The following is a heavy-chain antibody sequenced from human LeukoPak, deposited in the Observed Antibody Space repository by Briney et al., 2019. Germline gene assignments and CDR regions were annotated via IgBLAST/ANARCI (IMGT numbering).Heavy chain of an antibody. V-gene: IGHV1-2*02. CDR1: GCTFTGYY. CDR3: ARGGRYYDSSGYYQTDY. D-gene: IGHD3-22*01. J-gene: IGHJ4*02. Sequence: ASVKVSCKASGCTFTGYYMHWVRQAPGQGLEWMGWINPNSGGTNYAQKFQGRVTMTRDTSISTAYMELSRLRSDDTAVYYCARGGRYYDSSGYYQTDYWGQGTLVTVSS. CDR2: INPNSGGT.